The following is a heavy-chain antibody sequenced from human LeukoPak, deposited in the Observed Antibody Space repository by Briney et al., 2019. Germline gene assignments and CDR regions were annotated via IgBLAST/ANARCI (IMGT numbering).Heavy chain of an antibody. V-gene: IGHV4-30-4*08. J-gene: IGHJ4*02. Sequence: SETLSLTCTVSGGSNSSGDYYWSWIRQPPGKGLEWIGYIYYSGSTYYNPSLKSRVTISVDTSKNQFSLKLSSVTAANTAVYYCATRNLEWLLAFDYWGQGTLVTVSS. CDR3: ATRNLEWLLAFDY. CDR1: GGSNSSGDYY. D-gene: IGHD3-3*01. CDR2: IYYSGST.